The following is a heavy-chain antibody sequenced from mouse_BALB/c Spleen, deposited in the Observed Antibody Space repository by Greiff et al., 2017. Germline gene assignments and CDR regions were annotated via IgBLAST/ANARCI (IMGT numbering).Heavy chain of an antibody. CDR3: ARGGSRGGCWFAY. V-gene: IGHV14-3*02. CDR2: IDPANGNT. J-gene: IGHJ3*01. CDR1: GFNIKDTY. Sequence: EVQLQQSGAELVKPGASVKLSCTASGFNIKDTYMHWVKQRPEQGLEWIGRIDPANGNTKYDPKFQGKATITADTSSNTAYLQLSSLTSEDTAVYYCARGGSRGGCWFAYWGQGTLVTVSA.